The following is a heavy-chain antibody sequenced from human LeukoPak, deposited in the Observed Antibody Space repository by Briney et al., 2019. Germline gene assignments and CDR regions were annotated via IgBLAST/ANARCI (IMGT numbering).Heavy chain of an antibody. Sequence: GGSLRLSCAASGFIFSDYGIHWVRQAPGKGLEWVTLVRNDGSDKYYADSVKGRFTISRDNSKNTLYLQMNSLRPEDTAVYYCAKHYYGSGSQKYYFDYWGQGTLVTVSS. V-gene: IGHV3-30*02. D-gene: IGHD3-10*01. CDR1: GFIFSDYG. J-gene: IGHJ4*02. CDR3: AKHYYGSGSQKYYFDY. CDR2: VRNDGSDK.